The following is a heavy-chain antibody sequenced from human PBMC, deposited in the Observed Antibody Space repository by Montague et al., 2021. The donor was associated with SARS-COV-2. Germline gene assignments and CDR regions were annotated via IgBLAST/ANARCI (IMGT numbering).Heavy chain of an antibody. CDR1: GDSISSANYY. CDR2: IYYTGGP. V-gene: IGHV4-31*03. CDR3: ARGNITPSSFDI. J-gene: IGHJ3*02. D-gene: IGHD1-14*01. Sequence: TLSLTCTVPGDSISSANYYWNWIRQNPGKGLEWIGYIYYTGGPHYNPSLESRLTMSIDTSKSQFSLRLSSVTAADTAVYYCARGNITPSSFDIWGQGTVGTGSS.